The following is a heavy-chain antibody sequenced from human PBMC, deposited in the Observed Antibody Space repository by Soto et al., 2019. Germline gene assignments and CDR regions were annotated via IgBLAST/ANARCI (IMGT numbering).Heavy chain of an antibody. CDR2: INPYNGNT. Sequence: QVQLVQSGAEVKKPGASVKVSCKASGYTFTSYSISWVRQAPGQGLEWMGWINPYNGNTNYAQKLQGRATMTTDTSTSTAYMELRSLRSDDTAVYYCARDLAAAGPFDYWGQGTLVTVSS. CDR3: ARDLAAAGPFDY. J-gene: IGHJ4*02. CDR1: GYTFTSYS. D-gene: IGHD6-13*01. V-gene: IGHV1-18*01.